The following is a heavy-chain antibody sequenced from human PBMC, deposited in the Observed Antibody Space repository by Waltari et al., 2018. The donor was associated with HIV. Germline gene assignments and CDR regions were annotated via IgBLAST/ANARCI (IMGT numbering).Heavy chain of an antibody. V-gene: IGHV3-30*03. CDR1: GPDFGSDG. J-gene: IGHJ4*02. CDR3: ARDSSQVHWFGESLAL. Sequence: QVQLVESGGGVVQPGDVLRLSCAASGPDFGSDGMHWVRQAPGKGLEWLAAISYDGMKKYDGDSLRGRLTMSRDNSKKTLYLQMNTLRPEDTAIYFCARDSSQVHWFGESLALWGQGTLVIVSS. CDR2: ISYDGMKK. D-gene: IGHD3-10*01.